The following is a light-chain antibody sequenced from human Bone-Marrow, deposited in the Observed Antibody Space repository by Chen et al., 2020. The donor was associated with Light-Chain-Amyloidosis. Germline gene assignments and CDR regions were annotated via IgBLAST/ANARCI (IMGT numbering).Light chain of an antibody. Sequence: EIVLTQSPATLSLSPGERATLSCRASQNVRNYLAWYQQKPGQAPRLLIYDASNRATRIPDRFSGSGSGTDFTLTISNLEPEDFAVYYCQQRAKWPPLTFGGGTKVESK. J-gene: IGKJ4*01. CDR1: QNVRNY. CDR2: DAS. CDR3: QQRAKWPPLT. V-gene: IGKV3-11*01.